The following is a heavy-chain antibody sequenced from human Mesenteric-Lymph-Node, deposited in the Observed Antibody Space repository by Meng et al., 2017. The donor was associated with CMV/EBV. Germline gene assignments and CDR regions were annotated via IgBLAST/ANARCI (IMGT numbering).Heavy chain of an antibody. CDR2: IYSGGSGT. CDR1: GFTFDSYA. J-gene: IGHJ2*01. CDR3: VKAKHCGGDCHPAYWYFDL. D-gene: IGHD2-21*01. Sequence: GESLKISCAASGFTFDSYAMSWVRQAPGKGLEWVSIIYSGGSGTYYADSVKGRFTISRDNSKNTLYLQMNSLRAEDTAVYYCVKAKHCGGDCHPAYWYFDLWGRGILVTVSS. V-gene: IGHV3-23*03.